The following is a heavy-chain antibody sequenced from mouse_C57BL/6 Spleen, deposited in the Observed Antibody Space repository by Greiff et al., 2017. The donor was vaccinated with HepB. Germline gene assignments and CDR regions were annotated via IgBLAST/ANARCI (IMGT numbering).Heavy chain of an antibody. V-gene: IGHV5-4*03. Sequence: EVKLVESGGGLVKPGGSLKLSCAASGFTFSSYAMSWVRQTPEKRLEWVATISDGGSYTYYPDNVKGRFTISRDNAKNNLYLQMSHLKSEDTAMYYCARRGGYYGSSFDYWGQGTTLTVSS. J-gene: IGHJ2*01. CDR1: GFTFSSYA. CDR2: ISDGGSYT. D-gene: IGHD1-1*01. CDR3: ARRGGYYGSSFDY.